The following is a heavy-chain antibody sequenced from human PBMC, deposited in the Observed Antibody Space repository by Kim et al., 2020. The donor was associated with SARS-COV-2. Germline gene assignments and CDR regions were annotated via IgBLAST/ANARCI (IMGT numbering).Heavy chain of an antibody. J-gene: IGHJ6*02. Sequence: GGSLRLSCAASGFTFSSYGMHWVRQAPGKGLEWVAVIWYDGSNKYYADSVKGRFTISRDNSKNTLYLQMNSLRAEDTAVYYCARDRGGYCSSTSCYGSGMDVWGQGTTVTVSS. CDR1: GFTFSSYG. CDR3: ARDRGGYCSSTSCYGSGMDV. V-gene: IGHV3-33*01. CDR2: IWYDGSNK. D-gene: IGHD2-2*03.